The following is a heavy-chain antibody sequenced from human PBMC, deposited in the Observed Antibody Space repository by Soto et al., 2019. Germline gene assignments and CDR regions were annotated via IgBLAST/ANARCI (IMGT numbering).Heavy chain of an antibody. V-gene: IGHV1-69*13. D-gene: IGHD2-15*01. CDR3: ARDDSLQPKGYYYYGMDV. CDR1: GGTFSSYA. CDR2: IIPIFGTA. Sequence: SVKVSCKASGGTFSSYAISWVRQAPGQGLEWMGGIIPIFGTANYAQKFQGRVTITADESTSTAYMELSSLRSEDTAVFYCARDDSLQPKGYYYYGMDVWGQGTTVTVS. J-gene: IGHJ6*02.